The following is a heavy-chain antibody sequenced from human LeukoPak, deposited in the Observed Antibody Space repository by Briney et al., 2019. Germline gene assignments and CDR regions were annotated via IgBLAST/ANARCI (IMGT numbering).Heavy chain of an antibody. CDR1: GGSFSGYY. CDR2: IYYSGST. V-gene: IGHV4-34*01. Sequence: SETLSLTCAVYGGSFSGYYWGWIRQPPGKGLEWIGSIYYSGSTYYNPSLKSRVTISVDTSKNQFSLKLSSVTAADTAVYYCARHERERYFDWFGYMDVWGKGTTVTISS. J-gene: IGHJ6*03. D-gene: IGHD3-9*01. CDR3: ARHERERYFDWFGYMDV.